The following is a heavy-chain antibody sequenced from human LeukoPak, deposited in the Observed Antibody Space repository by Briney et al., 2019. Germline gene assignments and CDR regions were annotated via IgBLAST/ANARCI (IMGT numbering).Heavy chain of an antibody. CDR3: ARIYGDGYPLDS. CDR2: LHRSDST. CDR1: GFPVSSNY. Sequence: GGSLRLSCAASGFPVSSNYMSWVRQAPGKGLEWVSVLHRSDSTYYTDSVKGRFTNSRDNSKNTLYLQMTSLRAEDTAIYYCARIYGDGYPLDSWGQGTLVTVSS. J-gene: IGHJ4*02. D-gene: IGHD4/OR15-4a*01. V-gene: IGHV3-53*01.